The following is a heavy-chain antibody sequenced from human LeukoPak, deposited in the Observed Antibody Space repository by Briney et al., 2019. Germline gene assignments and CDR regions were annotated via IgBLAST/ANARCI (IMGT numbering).Heavy chain of an antibody. Sequence: GGSLRLSCAASGFTVSSNYMSWVRQAPGKGLDWVSVIYSGGSTYYADSVKGRFTISRDNSKNTLYLQMNSLRAEHTAVYYCASLPDYGDYIDYWGQGTLVTVSS. CDR3: ASLPDYGDYIDY. D-gene: IGHD4-17*01. CDR1: GFTVSSNY. CDR2: IYSGGST. V-gene: IGHV3-53*01. J-gene: IGHJ4*02.